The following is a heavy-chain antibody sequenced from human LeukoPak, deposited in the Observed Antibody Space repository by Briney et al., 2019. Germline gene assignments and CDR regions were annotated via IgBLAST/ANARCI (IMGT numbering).Heavy chain of an antibody. CDR3: ARPGTLANAFDI. CDR1: GFTFRSYS. J-gene: IGHJ3*02. D-gene: IGHD1-14*01. V-gene: IGHV3-21*01. Sequence: GGSLRLSCAASGFTFRSYSMNWVRRAPGKGLEWVSSISSSSSYIYYADSVKGRFTISRDNAKNSLYLQMNSLRAEDTAVYYCARPGTLANAFDIWGQGTMVTVSS. CDR2: ISSSSSYI.